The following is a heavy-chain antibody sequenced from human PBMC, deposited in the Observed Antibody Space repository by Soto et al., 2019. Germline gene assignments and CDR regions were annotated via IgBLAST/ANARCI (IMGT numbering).Heavy chain of an antibody. CDR1: GFTFSGSA. Sequence: EVQLVESGGGSVQPGGSLKLSCAASGFTFSGSAIHWVRQAAGKGLEWVGRIRSRANSYATAYGASVKGRFTVSRDDSENTAYLQMNSLKNEDTAVYYCTRRVVTTSGGVIVVYFDSWGQGTLVTVSS. J-gene: IGHJ4*02. V-gene: IGHV3-73*01. CDR2: IRSRANSYAT. CDR3: TRRVVTTSGGVIVVYFDS. D-gene: IGHD3-16*02.